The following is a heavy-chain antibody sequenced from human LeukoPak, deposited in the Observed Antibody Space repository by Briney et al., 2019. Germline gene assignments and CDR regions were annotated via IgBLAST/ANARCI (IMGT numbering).Heavy chain of an antibody. V-gene: IGHV4-4*09. J-gene: IGHJ5*02. CDR1: GASMNTYY. Sequence: SETLSLTCTVSGASMNTYYWSWIRQPPGKGLEWIGYIYNSGTNYNPSLKSRVTISVDTSKNQFSLKLSSVTAADTAVYYCEIKKGGWFDPWGQGTLVTVFS. D-gene: IGHD1-26*01. CDR3: EIKKGGWFDP. CDR2: IYNSGT.